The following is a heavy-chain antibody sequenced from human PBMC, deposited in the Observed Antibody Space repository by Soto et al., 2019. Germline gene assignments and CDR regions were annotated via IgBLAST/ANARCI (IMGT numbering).Heavy chain of an antibody. J-gene: IGHJ4*02. D-gene: IGHD3-22*01. CDR3: ARYYDSSGYFGY. CDR2: IYYSGST. CDR1: GGSISSYY. V-gene: IGHV4-59*01. Sequence: SETLSLTCTVSGGSISSYYWSWIRQPPGKGLEWIGYIYYSGSTNYNPSLKSRVTISVDTSKNQFSLKLSSVTAADTAVYYCARYYDSSGYFGYWGQGTLVTVSS.